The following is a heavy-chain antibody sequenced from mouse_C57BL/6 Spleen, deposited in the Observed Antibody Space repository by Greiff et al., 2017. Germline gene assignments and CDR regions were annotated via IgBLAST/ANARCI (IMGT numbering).Heavy chain of an antibody. D-gene: IGHD1-2*01. J-gene: IGHJ4*01. Sequence: EVQLVESGPGLVKPSQSLSLTCSVTGYSITSGYYWNWIRQFPGNKLEWMGYISYDGSNNYNPSLKNRISITRDTSTNQFFLKLNSVTTEDTATYYGARAGFSYYYAMDDWGQGTSVTVSS. CDR3: ARAGFSYYYAMDD. CDR1: GYSITSGYY. CDR2: ISYDGSN. V-gene: IGHV3-6*01.